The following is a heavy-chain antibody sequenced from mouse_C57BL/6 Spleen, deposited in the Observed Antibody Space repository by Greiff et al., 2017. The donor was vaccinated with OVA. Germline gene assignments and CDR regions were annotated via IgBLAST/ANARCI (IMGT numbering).Heavy chain of an antibody. D-gene: IGHD1-1*01. CDR2: ICSDGST. CDR1: GFSFTSYG. J-gene: IGHJ1*03. V-gene: IGHV2-6-1*01. Sequence: QVQLQQSGPGLVAPSQSLSITCTVSGFSFTSYGVHWVRQPPGKGLEWLVVICSDGSTTYNSAPKSRLTISKDNSKSQVVLKMNSLQTDDAAMYFCARQGYYGSSNWYFDVWGTGTTVTVSA. CDR3: ARQGYYGSSNWYFDV.